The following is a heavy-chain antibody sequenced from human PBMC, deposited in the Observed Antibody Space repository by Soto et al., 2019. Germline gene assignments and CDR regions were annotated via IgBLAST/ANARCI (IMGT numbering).Heavy chain of an antibody. Sequence: SETLSLTCTVSGGSISSSSYYWGWIRQPPGKGLEWIGSIYYSGSTYYNPSLKSRVTISVDTSKNQFSLKLSSVTAADTAVYYCARSYDILTGYYRRQGWFDPWGQGTLVTVSS. CDR3: ARSYDILTGYYRRQGWFDP. CDR1: GGSISSSSYY. J-gene: IGHJ5*02. CDR2: IYYSGST. V-gene: IGHV4-39*01. D-gene: IGHD3-9*01.